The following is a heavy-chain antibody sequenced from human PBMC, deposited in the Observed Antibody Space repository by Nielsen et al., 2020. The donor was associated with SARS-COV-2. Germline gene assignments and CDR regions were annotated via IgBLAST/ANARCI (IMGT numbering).Heavy chain of an antibody. CDR2: TYYRSKWYN. J-gene: IGHJ4*02. Sequence: QTPSLTRAISGDSVSSNSAAWNWIRQSPSSGLEWLGRTYYRSKWYNDYAVSVKSRITINPDTSKNQFSLQLNSVTPEDTAVYYCAREGGGYSGYDSERYFDYWGQGTLVTVSS. D-gene: IGHD5-12*01. V-gene: IGHV6-1*01. CDR1: GDSVSSNSAA. CDR3: AREGGGYSGYDSERYFDY.